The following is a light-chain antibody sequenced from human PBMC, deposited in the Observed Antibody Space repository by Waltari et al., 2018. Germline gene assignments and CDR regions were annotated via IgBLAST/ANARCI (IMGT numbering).Light chain of an antibody. V-gene: IGKV1-5*01. Sequence: DIQMTQSPSTLSASIGDRVTITCRASQSLSNWLAWYQQKPGKAHKLLIYGASSLESGVPSRFSGSGSGTEFTLTISSLQPDDCATYYCQQYNTYSRTFGQGTTVEVK. CDR3: QQYNTYSRT. J-gene: IGKJ1*01. CDR2: GAS. CDR1: QSLSNW.